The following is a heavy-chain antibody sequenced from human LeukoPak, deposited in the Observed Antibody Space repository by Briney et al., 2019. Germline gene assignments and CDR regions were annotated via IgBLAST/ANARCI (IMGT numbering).Heavy chain of an antibody. Sequence: GGSLRLSCAASGFTFSRYWMHWVRQVPGKGLVWVSRINSDATTTHYADSVRGRFTISRDNAKNMLYVQMNSLRAEDTAVYYCARAADCTNGLCRYFDYWGQGTLVTVSS. D-gene: IGHD2-8*01. J-gene: IGHJ4*02. CDR2: INSDATTT. CDR3: ARAADCTNGLCRYFDY. V-gene: IGHV3-74*01. CDR1: GFTFSRYW.